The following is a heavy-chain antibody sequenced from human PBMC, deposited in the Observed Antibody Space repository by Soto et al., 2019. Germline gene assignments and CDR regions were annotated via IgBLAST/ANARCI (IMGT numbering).Heavy chain of an antibody. CDR2: ISYDGSNK. CDR3: ATGAVVVVAATDY. D-gene: IGHD2-15*01. CDR1: GFTFSSYA. J-gene: IGHJ4*02. V-gene: IGHV3-30-3*01. Sequence: QVQLVESGGGVVQPGRSLRLSCAASGFTFSSYAMHCVRQAPGKGLERVAVISYDGSNKYYADSVKGRFTISRDNSKNTLYLQMNSLRAEDTAVYYCATGAVVVVAATDYWGQGTLVTVSS.